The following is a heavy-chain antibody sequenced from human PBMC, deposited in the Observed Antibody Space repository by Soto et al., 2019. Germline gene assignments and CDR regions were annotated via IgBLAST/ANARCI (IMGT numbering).Heavy chain of an antibody. CDR1: GYTFTSYG. J-gene: IGHJ4*02. CDR3: ARDWSSRAAAGTEGDY. CDR2: ISAYNGNT. Sequence: QVQLVQSGAEVKKPGASVKVSCKASGYTFTSYGISWVRQAPGQGPEWMGWISAYNGNTNYAQKLQGRVTMTPDTLTIXAYMELRSLRSDDTAVYYCARDWSSRAAAGTEGDYWGQGTLVTVSS. D-gene: IGHD6-13*01. V-gene: IGHV1-18*01.